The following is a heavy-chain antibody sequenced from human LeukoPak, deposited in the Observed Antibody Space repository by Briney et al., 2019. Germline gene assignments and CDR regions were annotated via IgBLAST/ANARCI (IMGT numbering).Heavy chain of an antibody. CDR1: GYTSTSYA. V-gene: IGHV1-3*01. CDR2: IHADSGNT. D-gene: IGHD6-19*01. CDR3: TIGLAGDWDAFDI. J-gene: IGHJ3*02. Sequence: ASVKVSCKASGYTSTSYAMHWVRQAPGQRLEWMGWIHADSGNTKYSQKLQGRVAIARDTSASTIYMELTSLRIEDTAVYFCTIGLAGDWDAFDIWGLGTMVTVSS.